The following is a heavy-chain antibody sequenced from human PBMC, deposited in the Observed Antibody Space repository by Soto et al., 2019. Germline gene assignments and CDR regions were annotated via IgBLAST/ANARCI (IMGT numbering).Heavy chain of an antibody. V-gene: IGHV4-61*01. J-gene: IGHJ6*04. CDR2: IFDSRTT. CDR3: ARERFAVANNNFRYYGMDV. Sequence: SETLSLTCTVSGASVNSGSHYWAWIRQPLGKGLEWIGYIFDSRTTNYNPSLESRVTISLDTSNSQFSLTLSSVTAADSAVYYCARERFAVANNNFRYYGMDVWGTGTTGTVS. CDR1: GASVNSGSHY. D-gene: IGHD6-19*01.